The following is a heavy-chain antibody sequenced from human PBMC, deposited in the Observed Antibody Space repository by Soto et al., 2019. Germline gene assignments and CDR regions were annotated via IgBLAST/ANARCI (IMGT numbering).Heavy chain of an antibody. CDR1: GYTFTSYG. CDR2: ISAYNGNT. Sequence: ASVKVSCKASGYTFTSYGISWERQAPGQGLEWMGWISAYNGNTNYAQKLQGRVTMTTDTSTSTAYMELRSLRSDDTAVYYCARDGAPYYDFWSGYSRHFDYWGHGTLVTVS. J-gene: IGHJ4*01. V-gene: IGHV1-18*01. D-gene: IGHD3-3*01. CDR3: ARDGAPYYDFWSGYSRHFDY.